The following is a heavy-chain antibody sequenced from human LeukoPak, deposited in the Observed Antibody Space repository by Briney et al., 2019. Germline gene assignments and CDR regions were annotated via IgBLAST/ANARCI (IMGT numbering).Heavy chain of an antibody. V-gene: IGHV1-58*01. CDR3: AAAPLRFLEWTNDAFDI. J-gene: IGHJ3*02. Sequence: ASVKVSCKASGFTFTSSAVQWVRQARGQRLEWIGWIVVGSGNTNYAQKFQERVTITRDMSTSTAYMELSSLRSEDTAVYYCAAAPLRFLEWTNDAFDIWGQGTMVTVSS. CDR1: GFTFTSSA. D-gene: IGHD3-3*01. CDR2: IVVGSGNT.